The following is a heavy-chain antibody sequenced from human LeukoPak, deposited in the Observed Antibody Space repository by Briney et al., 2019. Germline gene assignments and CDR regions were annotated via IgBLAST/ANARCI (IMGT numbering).Heavy chain of an antibody. CDR2: VYYSGRT. D-gene: IGHD4-23*01. Sequence: PSETLSLTCTVSGASVSNYDWSWIRQPPGKGLEWIGYVYYSGRTNYNPSLESRVTKSVDTSKNQFSLKLTSVTAADTAMYYCARRGGNPLGAFDIWGQGTMVTVSS. J-gene: IGHJ3*02. CDR3: ARRGGNPLGAFDI. CDR1: GASVSNYD. V-gene: IGHV4-59*02.